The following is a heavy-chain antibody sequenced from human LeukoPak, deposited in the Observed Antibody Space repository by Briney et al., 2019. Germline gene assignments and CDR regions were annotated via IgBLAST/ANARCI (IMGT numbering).Heavy chain of an antibody. CDR1: GFTVSSNY. V-gene: IGHV3-53*01. D-gene: IGHD3-10*01. Sequence: PGGSLRLSCAASGFTVSSNYMSWVRQAPGKGLEWVSVIYSGGSTYYADSVKGRFTISRDNAKNSLYLQMNSLRAEDTAVYYCARVYYGSGSYGAFDIWGQGTMVTVSS. CDR3: ARVYYGSGSYGAFDI. J-gene: IGHJ3*02. CDR2: IYSGGST.